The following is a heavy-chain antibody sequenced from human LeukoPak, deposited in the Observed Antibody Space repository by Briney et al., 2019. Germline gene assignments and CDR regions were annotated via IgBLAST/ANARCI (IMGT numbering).Heavy chain of an antibody. J-gene: IGHJ3*02. CDR3: TTDRLDHKVIAIRFDI. CDR1: GFTFSSYA. Sequence: GGSLRLSCAASGFTFSSYAMTWVRQALGKGLEWVSGISGSGGATYSADSVKGRFTISRDNPKNTLYLQMNSLRAEDTAVYYCTTDRLDHKVIAIRFDIWGQGTMVTVSS. V-gene: IGHV3-23*01. CDR2: ISGSGGAT. D-gene: IGHD2-21*01.